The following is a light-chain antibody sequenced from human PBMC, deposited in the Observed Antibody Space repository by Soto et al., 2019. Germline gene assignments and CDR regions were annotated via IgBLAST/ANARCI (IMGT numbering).Light chain of an antibody. CDR3: QHYSSELLP. CDR2: GAS. Sequence: EIVLTQSPGTQSLSPGERATLSCRASQRDSGSNLGWYQQRPGQAPSLLIYGASKRTSGVPDRFSGSGSGTDFTLTINRLEPEDFAVYYCQHYSSELLPFGGGTTVEIK. CDR1: QRDSGSN. V-gene: IGKV3-20*01. J-gene: IGKJ4*01.